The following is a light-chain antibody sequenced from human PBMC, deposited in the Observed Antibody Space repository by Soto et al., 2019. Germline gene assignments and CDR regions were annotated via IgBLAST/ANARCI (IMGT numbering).Light chain of an antibody. CDR1: TSNIGNNY. CDR2: DND. Sequence: QSVLTQPPSVSAAPGQTVTISCSGSTSNIGNNYVSWYQQLPGTAPKLLIYDNDKRPSGIPDRFSGSKSGTSATLGITGLQTGDEADYYCGTWDGSLSAWVFGGGTQLTVL. CDR3: GTWDGSLSAWV. V-gene: IGLV1-51*02. J-gene: IGLJ3*02.